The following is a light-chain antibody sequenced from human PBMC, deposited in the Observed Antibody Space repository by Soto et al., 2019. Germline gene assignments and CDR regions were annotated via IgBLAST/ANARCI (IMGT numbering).Light chain of an antibody. J-gene: IGKJ5*01. Sequence: EIVLRQCPAPRAWSPGEKATLSCRVSQSVSSYLAWYQQKPGQAPRLLIYDVSNRATGIPARFSGSGSGTDFTLTISSLEPEDFAVYYCQQRSNWPPITFGQGTRLEIK. V-gene: IGKV3-11*01. CDR1: QSVSSY. CDR2: DVS. CDR3: QQRSNWPPIT.